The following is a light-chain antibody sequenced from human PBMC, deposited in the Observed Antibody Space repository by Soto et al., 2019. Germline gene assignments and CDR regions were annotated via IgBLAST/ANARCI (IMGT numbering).Light chain of an antibody. CDR2: EVS. Sequence: QSVLTQPASVSGSPGQSITISCTGTSSDVGGYKYVSWYQQHPGKAPKLMIFEVSNRPSGVSNRFSGSKSGNTASLTISGLQTEDEADYYCSSYTSVNTYVVFGGGTKVTVL. CDR1: SSDVGGYKY. CDR3: SSYTSVNTYVV. V-gene: IGLV2-14*01. J-gene: IGLJ2*01.